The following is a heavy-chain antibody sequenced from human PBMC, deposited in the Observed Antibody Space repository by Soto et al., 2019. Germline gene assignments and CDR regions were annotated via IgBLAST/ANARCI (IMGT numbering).Heavy chain of an antibody. CDR3: ARDRSGYCSGGSCYSDYYYGMDV. J-gene: IGHJ6*02. V-gene: IGHV1-69*01. CDR1: GGTFSSYA. D-gene: IGHD2-15*01. Sequence: QVQLVQSGAGVKKPGSSVKVSCKASGGTFSSYAISWVRQAPGQGLEWMGGIIPISGTANYAQKFQGRVTILADESTSTAYMELSSLRSEDTAVYYCARDRSGYCSGGSCYSDYYYGMDVWGQGTTVTVSS. CDR2: IIPISGTA.